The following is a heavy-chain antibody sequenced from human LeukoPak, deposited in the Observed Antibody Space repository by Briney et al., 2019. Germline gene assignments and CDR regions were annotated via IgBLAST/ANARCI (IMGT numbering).Heavy chain of an antibody. D-gene: IGHD2-15*01. CDR1: GGTFSSYA. V-gene: IGHV1-69*05. CDR2: IIPIFGTA. J-gene: IGHJ4*02. Sequence: ASVKVSCKPSGGTFSSYAISLVRQAPGPGLEWMGRIIPIFGTANYAQKFQGRVTITTDESTSTAYMELSSLRSEDTAVYYCARDGCSSTGTRSGGSCFDLYWGQGTLVTASS. CDR3: ARDGCSSTGTRSGGSCFDLY.